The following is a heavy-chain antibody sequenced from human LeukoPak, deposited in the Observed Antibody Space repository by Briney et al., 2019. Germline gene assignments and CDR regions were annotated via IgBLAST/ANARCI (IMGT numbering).Heavy chain of an antibody. D-gene: IGHD2-2*01. CDR1: GGSISSSSYH. Sequence: SETLSLTCTVSGGSISSSSYHWGWIRQPPWKGLEWIGSMYYSGSTYYNPSLKSRVTVSVDTSKNQFSLNLSSVTAADTAVYYCARISIVVVPAYFDYWGQGTLVTVSS. CDR3: ARISIVVVPAYFDY. V-gene: IGHV4-39*01. J-gene: IGHJ4*02. CDR2: MYYSGST.